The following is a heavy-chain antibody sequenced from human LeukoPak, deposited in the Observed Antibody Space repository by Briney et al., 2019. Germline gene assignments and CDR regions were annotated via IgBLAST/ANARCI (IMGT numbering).Heavy chain of an antibody. CDR2: ISYDGSKK. CDR1: GFTFSSYG. CDR3: AKESEEYCSGGSCYLYFDY. V-gene: IGHV3-30*18. Sequence: GGSLRLSCAASGFTFSSYGMHWVRQAPGKGLEWVAVISYDGSKKYYADSVKGRLTLSRDNSKNTLYLQMNSLRAEDTAVYYCAKESEEYCSGGSCYLYFDYWGQRTLVTVSS. J-gene: IGHJ4*02. D-gene: IGHD2-15*01.